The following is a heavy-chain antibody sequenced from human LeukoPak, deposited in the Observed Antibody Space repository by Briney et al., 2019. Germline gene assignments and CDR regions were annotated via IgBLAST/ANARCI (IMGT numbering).Heavy chain of an antibody. Sequence: LVKVSCKASGGTFSSYAISWVRQAPGQGLEWMGGIIPIFGTANYAQKFQGRVTITADKSTSTAYMELSSLRSEDTAVYYCARVDILTGYYHFDYWGQGTLVTVSS. J-gene: IGHJ4*02. CDR1: GGTFSSYA. CDR3: ARVDILTGYYHFDY. D-gene: IGHD3-9*01. V-gene: IGHV1-69*06. CDR2: IIPIFGTA.